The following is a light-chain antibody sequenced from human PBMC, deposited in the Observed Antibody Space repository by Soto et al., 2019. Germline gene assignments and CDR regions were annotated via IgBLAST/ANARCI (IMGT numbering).Light chain of an antibody. J-gene: IGLJ2*01. CDR3: GADHDSGSNFV. Sequence: QSVLTQPPSASASLGASVTLTCTLSSDYSDYKVDWYQQRPGKAPRFVMRVGTGGIVGTKGVGIADRFSVSGSGLNRSLTIENIQEEDESDFHCGADHDSGSNFVFGGGTKLTVL. CDR1: SDYSDYK. V-gene: IGLV9-49*02. CDR2: VGTGGIVG.